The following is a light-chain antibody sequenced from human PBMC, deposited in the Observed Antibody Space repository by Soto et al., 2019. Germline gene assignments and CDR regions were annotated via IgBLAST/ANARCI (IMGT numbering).Light chain of an antibody. J-gene: IGKJ5*01. Sequence: IVLTQSPDTLSLSPGERATLSCRASQSVRAYLAWYQQKPGQAPRLLIYGASTRATGIPARFSGSGSGTEFTLTISSLQSEDFAVYYCQQYNNWPVTFGQGTRWRL. V-gene: IGKV3-15*01. CDR1: QSVRAY. CDR2: GAS. CDR3: QQYNNWPVT.